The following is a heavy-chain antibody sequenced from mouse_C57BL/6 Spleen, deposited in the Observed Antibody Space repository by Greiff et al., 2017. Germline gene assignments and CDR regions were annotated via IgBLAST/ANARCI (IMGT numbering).Heavy chain of an antibody. CDR1: GYTFTDYE. CDR2: IDPETGGT. Sequence: VKLQESGAELVRPGASVTLSCKASGYTFTDYEMHWVKQTPVHGLEWIGAIDPETGGTAYNQKFKGKAILTADKSSSTAYMELRSLTSEDSAVYYCTRRSLYSNYLAYWGQETLVTVSA. J-gene: IGHJ3*01. V-gene: IGHV1-15*01. D-gene: IGHD2-5*01. CDR3: TRRSLYSNYLAY.